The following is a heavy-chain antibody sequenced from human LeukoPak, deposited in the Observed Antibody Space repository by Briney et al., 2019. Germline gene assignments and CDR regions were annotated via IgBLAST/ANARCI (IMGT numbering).Heavy chain of an antibody. Sequence: SETLSLTCTVSGGSISSGDYYWSWIRQPPGKGLEWIGYIYYSGFTSYNPSLKSRITISLDTPNNQFSLKLTSVTAADTAVYYCATLMGGAHDWFDPWGQGTLVTVSS. V-gene: IGHV4-30-4*01. D-gene: IGHD3-16*01. CDR1: GGSISSGDYY. CDR3: ATLMGGAHDWFDP. CDR2: IYYSGFT. J-gene: IGHJ5*02.